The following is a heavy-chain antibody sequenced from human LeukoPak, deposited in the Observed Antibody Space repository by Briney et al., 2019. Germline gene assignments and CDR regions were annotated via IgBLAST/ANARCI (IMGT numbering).Heavy chain of an antibody. D-gene: IGHD6-13*01. CDR2: IRYDGSNK. V-gene: IGHV3-30*02. Sequence: PGGSLRLSCAASGLTFSSYGMHWVRQAPGKGLEWVAFIRYDGSNKYYADSVKGRFTISRDNSKNTLYLQMNSLRAEDTAVYYCAKIAAAAWDAFDIWGQETMVTVSS. CDR1: GLTFSSYG. J-gene: IGHJ3*02. CDR3: AKIAAAAWDAFDI.